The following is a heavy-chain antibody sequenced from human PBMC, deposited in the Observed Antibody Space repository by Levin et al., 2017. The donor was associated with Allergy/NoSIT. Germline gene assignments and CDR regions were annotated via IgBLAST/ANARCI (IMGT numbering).Heavy chain of an antibody. D-gene: IGHD2-2*01. V-gene: IGHV3-15*01. Sequence: PGESLKISCAGSGFTFSNAWMSWVRQAPGKGLQFVGRIKSKASGGTIYYAASVKGRFTISRDDSENTLYLQMNSLRTEDTAVYYCATDQMLFGYWGQGSLVTVSS. J-gene: IGHJ4*02. CDR3: ATDQMLFGY. CDR1: GFTFSNAW. CDR2: IKSKASGGTI.